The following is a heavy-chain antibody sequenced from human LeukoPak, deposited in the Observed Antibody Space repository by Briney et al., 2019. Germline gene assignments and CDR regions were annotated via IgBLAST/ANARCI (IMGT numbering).Heavy chain of an antibody. CDR2: ISSSSSYI. J-gene: IGHJ6*02. D-gene: IGHD3-16*01. Sequence: GGSLRLSCAASGFTISGYSMNWVRQAPGMGLEWVSSISSSSSYIFYADSVKGRFTISRDNAKNSLYLQMSSLRAEDAAVYYRAREGGYQYYYAMDVWGQGTTVTVSS. V-gene: IGHV3-21*01. CDR3: AREGGYQYYYAMDV. CDR1: GFTISGYS.